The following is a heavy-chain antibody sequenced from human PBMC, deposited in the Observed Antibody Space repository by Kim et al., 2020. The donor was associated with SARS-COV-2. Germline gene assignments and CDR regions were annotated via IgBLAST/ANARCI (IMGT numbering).Heavy chain of an antibody. V-gene: IGHV1-2*02. CDR3: ARAELGYCSSTSCYVADYYYYGMDV. CDR2: INPNSGGT. Sequence: ASVKVSCKASGYTFTGYYMHWVRQAPGQGLEWMGWINPNSGGTNYAQKFQGRVTMTRDTSISTAYMELSRLRSDDTAVYYCARAELGYCSSTSCYVADYYYYGMDVWGQGTTVTVSS. CDR1: GYTFTGYY. D-gene: IGHD2-2*01. J-gene: IGHJ6*02.